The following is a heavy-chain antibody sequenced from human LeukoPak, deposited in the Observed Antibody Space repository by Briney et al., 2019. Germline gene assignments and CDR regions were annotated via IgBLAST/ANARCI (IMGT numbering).Heavy chain of an antibody. D-gene: IGHD2-2*01. V-gene: IGHV3-23*01. Sequence: GGSLRLSCAASGFTFSTYAMSWVRQAPGKGLEWVSGILGGAGSTYYADSVKGRFTISRDNSKNTMYLQMNSLRAEDTAVYYCAHGSMYQLDYWGQGTLVTVSS. CDR1: GFTFSTYA. CDR2: ILGGAGST. J-gene: IGHJ4*02. CDR3: AHGSMYQLDY.